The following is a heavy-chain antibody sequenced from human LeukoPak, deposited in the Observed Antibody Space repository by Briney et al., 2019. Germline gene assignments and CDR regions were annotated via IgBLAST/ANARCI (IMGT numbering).Heavy chain of an antibody. Sequence: PGGSLRLSCAASGFTFSSNAMSWVRQAPGKGLEWVSAISGSGGSTYYADSVKGRFTISRDNSKNTLYLQMNSLRAEDTAVYYCAKDPFVPFGVVLVAATHWFDPWGQGTLVTVSS. CDR1: GFTFSSNA. V-gene: IGHV3-23*01. J-gene: IGHJ5*02. D-gene: IGHD2-15*01. CDR2: ISGSGGST. CDR3: AKDPFVPFGVVLVAATHWFDP.